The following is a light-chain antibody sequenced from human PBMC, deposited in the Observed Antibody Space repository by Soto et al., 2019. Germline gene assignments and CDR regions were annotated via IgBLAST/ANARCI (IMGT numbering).Light chain of an antibody. J-gene: IGLJ1*01. Sequence: QPALTQPASVSVSPGQSITISCTGTSSDVGGYNYVSWYQQHPGKAPKLMIYEVSNRPSGVSDRFSGSKSGNTASLTISGRQAEDEADYYCGSYTSSRIYVFGAGTKVTVL. CDR1: SSDVGGYNY. CDR3: GSYTSSRIYV. V-gene: IGLV2-14*01. CDR2: EVS.